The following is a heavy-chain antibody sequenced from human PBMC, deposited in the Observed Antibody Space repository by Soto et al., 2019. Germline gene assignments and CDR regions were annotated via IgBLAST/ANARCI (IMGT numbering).Heavy chain of an antibody. CDR2: INPSGGST. D-gene: IGHD3-10*01. CDR1: GYTFTSYY. J-gene: IGHJ5*02. CDR3: ARHHYYGSGSYPTNWFDP. Sequence: ASVKVSCKASGYTFTSYYMHWVRQAPGQGLEWMGIINPSGGSTSYAQKFQGRVTMTRDKSISTAYLQWSSLKASDTAMYYCARHHYYGSGSYPTNWFDPWGQGTLVTVSS. V-gene: IGHV1-46*01.